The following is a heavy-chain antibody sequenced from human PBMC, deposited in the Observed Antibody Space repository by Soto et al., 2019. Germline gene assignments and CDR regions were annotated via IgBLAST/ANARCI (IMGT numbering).Heavy chain of an antibody. Sequence: QVQLVQSGAEVKKPGSSVKVSCQASGGTFNNFAFTWVRQAPGQGLEWLGGIMPVFHTTNIAQTFQDRITVTADDFTPTVYMEMTSLRYDDTAVYYCATATISPVSAPLYHYGMDVWGQGTTVTVSS. V-gene: IGHV1-69*01. CDR3: ATATISPVSAPLYHYGMDV. CDR1: GGTFNNFA. CDR2: IMPVFHTT. D-gene: IGHD3-10*01. J-gene: IGHJ6*02.